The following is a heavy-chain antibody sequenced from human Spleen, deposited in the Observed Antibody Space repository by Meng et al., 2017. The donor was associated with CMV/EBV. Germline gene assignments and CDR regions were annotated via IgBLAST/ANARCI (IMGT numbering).Heavy chain of an antibody. V-gene: IGHV2-26*04. Sequence: SGPTLVKPTATLTLTCTVSGFSFNNAKMGVSWLRQTPGRALEWLAHIFSDDEQSYSTSLKSRLTISKDISKSQVVLTMTKMDPVDTGTYMCACMIGSTTDDHYAMDVWGQGTTVTVSS. J-gene: IGHJ6*02. D-gene: IGHD1-1*01. CDR3: ACMIGSTTDDHYAMDV. CDR2: IFSDDEQ. CDR1: GFSFNNAKMG.